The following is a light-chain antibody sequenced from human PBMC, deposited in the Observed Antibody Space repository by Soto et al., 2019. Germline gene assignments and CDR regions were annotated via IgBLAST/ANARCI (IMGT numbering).Light chain of an antibody. CDR3: SSFTTSSTLV. J-gene: IGLJ1*01. V-gene: IGLV2-14*01. CDR2: EDI. CDR1: NSDVGVYNY. Sequence: QSVLTQPASVSGSPGQSITISCTGTNSDVGVYNYVSWYQQHPGKAPKLMIYEDINRPSGVSYRFSGSKSGNTASLTISGLQPEDEADYYCSSFTTSSTLVFGSGTKVTVL.